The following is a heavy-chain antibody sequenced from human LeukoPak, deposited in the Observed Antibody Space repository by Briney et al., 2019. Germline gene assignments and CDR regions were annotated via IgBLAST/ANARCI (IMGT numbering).Heavy chain of an antibody. V-gene: IGHV3-33*06. CDR1: GFMFSRLG. CDR3: AKEGDQFRGYLDA. J-gene: IGHJ6*03. Sequence: GRSLRLSCAASGFMFSRLGMQWVRQAPGEGLEWVAMIWHDGSVEEYADSVKGRFTISRDDSQNTLYLQMNSLRDDDTAVYYCAKEGDQFRGYLDAWGKGTTVTVSS. CDR2: IWHDGSVE. D-gene: IGHD3-16*01.